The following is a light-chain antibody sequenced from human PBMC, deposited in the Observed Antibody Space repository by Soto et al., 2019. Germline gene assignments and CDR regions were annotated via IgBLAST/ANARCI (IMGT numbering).Light chain of an antibody. CDR1: QSGSSN. CDR3: QHYNNWPRT. Sequence: EIVMTQSPATLSVSPGERATLSCRASQSGSSNLAWYQQKPGQAPRLLIYGASTRATGIPARFSGSGSGTEVTLTISSLQSEDFAVYYCQHYNNWPRTFGQGTKVEIK. CDR2: GAS. V-gene: IGKV3-15*01. J-gene: IGKJ1*01.